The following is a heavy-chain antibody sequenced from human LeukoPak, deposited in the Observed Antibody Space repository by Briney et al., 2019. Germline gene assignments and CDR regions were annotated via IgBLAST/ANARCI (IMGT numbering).Heavy chain of an antibody. CDR2: IYYSGST. J-gene: IGHJ4*02. CDR1: GGSISSYY. CDR3: ARAGSWKGYFDY. V-gene: IGHV4-59*01. D-gene: IGHD6-13*01. Sequence: SETLSLTCTVSGGSISSYYWSWIRQAPGKGLEWIGYIYYSGSTNYNPSLKSRVTISVDTSKNQFSLNLNSVTAADTAVYYCARAGSWKGYFDYWGQGTLVTVSS.